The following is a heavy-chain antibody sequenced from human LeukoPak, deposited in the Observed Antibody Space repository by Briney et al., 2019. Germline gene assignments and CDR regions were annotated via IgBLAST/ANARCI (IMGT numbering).Heavy chain of an antibody. Sequence: PSETLSLTCTVSGGSISSGDYYWSWIRQPPGKGLEWIGYIYYSGSTYYNPSLKSRVTISVDTSKNHFSLKLSSVTAADTAVFYCASSSTVTTPSFDYWGQGTLVTVSS. V-gene: IGHV4-30-4*01. CDR1: GGSISSGDYY. D-gene: IGHD4-17*01. CDR3: ASSSTVTTPSFDY. J-gene: IGHJ4*02. CDR2: IYYSGST.